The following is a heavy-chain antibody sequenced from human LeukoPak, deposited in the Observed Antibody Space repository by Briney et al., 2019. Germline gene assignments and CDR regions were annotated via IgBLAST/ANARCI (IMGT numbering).Heavy chain of an antibody. CDR3: ARDGVRGFTATTPFDY. Sequence: GGSLRLSCAASGITLSSYSMNWVRQAPGKGLEWVSSICSSGNSIYYADSVKGRFTISRDNAKNSLSLQMNSLRVEDTAVYYCARDGVRGFTATTPFDYWGPGTLVTVSS. V-gene: IGHV3-21*01. CDR1: GITLSSYS. CDR2: ICSSGNSI. J-gene: IGHJ4*02. D-gene: IGHD4-17*01.